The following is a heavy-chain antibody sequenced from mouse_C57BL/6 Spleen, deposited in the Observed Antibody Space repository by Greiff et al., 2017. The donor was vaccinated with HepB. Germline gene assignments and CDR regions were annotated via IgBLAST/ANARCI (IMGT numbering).Heavy chain of an antibody. CDR1: GYAFSSYW. D-gene: IGHD2-3*01. CDR3: ARDEGWLLRYFDY. CDR2: IYPGDGDT. Sequence: VQLQQSGAELVKPGASVKISCKASGYAFSSYWMNWVKQRPGKGLEWIGQIYPGDGDTNYNGEFKGKATLTADKSSSTAYMQLSSLTSEDSAVYCCARDEGWLLRYFDYWGQGTTLTVSS. J-gene: IGHJ2*01. V-gene: IGHV1-80*01.